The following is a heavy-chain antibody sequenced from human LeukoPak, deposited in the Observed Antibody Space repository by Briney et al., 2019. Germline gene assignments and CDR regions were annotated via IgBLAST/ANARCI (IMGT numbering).Heavy chain of an antibody. V-gene: IGHV3-33*01. CDR2: IWYDGSNK. CDR3: ARDRDQGYSGYDPPDY. J-gene: IGHJ4*02. Sequence: GGSLRLSCAASGCTFSSYGMHWVRQAPGKGLEWVAVIWYDGSNKYYADSEKGRFTISRDNSKNTLYLQMNSLRAEDTAVYYCARDRDQGYSGYDPPDYWGQGTLVTVSS. D-gene: IGHD5-12*01. CDR1: GCTFSSYG.